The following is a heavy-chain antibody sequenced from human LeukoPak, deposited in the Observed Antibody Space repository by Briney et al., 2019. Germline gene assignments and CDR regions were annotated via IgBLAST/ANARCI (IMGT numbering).Heavy chain of an antibody. CDR3: ARLNGSPPRFDY. Sequence: PSETLSLTCTVSGGSMGGSYWSWIRQPPGKVLEWIAYIHFSGSTNYSPSLKSRVTISIDTSKNQFSLRLISVTAADTALYYCARLNGSPPRFDYWGQGTLVPVSS. D-gene: IGHD1-26*01. J-gene: IGHJ4*02. CDR2: IHFSGST. V-gene: IGHV4-59*08. CDR1: GGSMGGSY.